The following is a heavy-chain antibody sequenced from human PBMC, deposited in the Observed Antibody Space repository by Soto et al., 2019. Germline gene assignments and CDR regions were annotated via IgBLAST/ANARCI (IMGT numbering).Heavy chain of an antibody. Sequence: QVQLVESGGGVVQPGEPLRLSCAASGFPFNNYAMHWVRQAPGRGLEWVAAVSSDGNHKHYANSVKGRFTISRDKSKNTLILQMNSLRGEDTAIYYCARDSEDPPGIFCFDPWGQGTLITVSS. CDR2: VSSDGNHK. CDR1: GFPFNNYA. V-gene: IGHV3-30-3*01. D-gene: IGHD6-13*01. J-gene: IGHJ5*02. CDR3: ARDSEDPPGIFCFDP.